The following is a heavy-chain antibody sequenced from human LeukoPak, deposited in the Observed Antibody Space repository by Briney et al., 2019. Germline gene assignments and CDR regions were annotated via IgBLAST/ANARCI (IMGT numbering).Heavy chain of an antibody. CDR3: VRGADMAAAGRWFDP. D-gene: IGHD6-13*01. CDR2: INHSGST. J-gene: IGHJ5*02. CDR1: GGSFSGYY. V-gene: IGHV4-34*01. Sequence: SETLSLTCAVYGGSFSGYYWSWIRQPPGKGLEWIGEINHSGSTNYNPSLKSRVTISVDTSKNQFSLKLSSVTAADTAVYYCVRGADMAAAGRWFDPWGQGTLVTVSS.